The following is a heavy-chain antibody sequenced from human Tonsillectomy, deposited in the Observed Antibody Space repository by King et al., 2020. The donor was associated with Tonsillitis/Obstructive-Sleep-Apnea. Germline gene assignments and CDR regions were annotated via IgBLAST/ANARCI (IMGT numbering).Heavy chain of an antibody. Sequence: QLVQSGAEVKKPGASVKGSCKASGYTFTRNYVHWGRQAPGQGLEWMGIINPSDGITTSAQKFQGRVTMTSDTSTSTVHMELSSLRAEDTALYYCVRDDKDGRHLDYWGQGSLVSVSS. D-gene: IGHD2-15*01. J-gene: IGHJ4*02. CDR2: INPSDGIT. CDR3: VRDDKDGRHLDY. CDR1: GYTFTRNY. V-gene: IGHV1-46*01.